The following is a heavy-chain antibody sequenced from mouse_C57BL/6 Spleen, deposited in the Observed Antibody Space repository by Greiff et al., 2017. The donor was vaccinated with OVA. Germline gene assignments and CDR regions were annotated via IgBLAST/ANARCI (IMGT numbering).Heavy chain of an antibody. CDR1: GYTFTSYW. D-gene: IGHD2-1*01. CDR3: AFYYGNYDYAMDY. J-gene: IGHJ4*01. Sequence: QVQLQQSGAELAKPGASVKLSCKASGYTFTSYWMHWVKQRPGQGLEWIGYINPSSGYTKYNQKFKDKATLTVDKSSSTAYMQLSSLTSEDSAVYYCAFYYGNYDYAMDYWGQGTSVTVSS. V-gene: IGHV1-7*01. CDR2: INPSSGYT.